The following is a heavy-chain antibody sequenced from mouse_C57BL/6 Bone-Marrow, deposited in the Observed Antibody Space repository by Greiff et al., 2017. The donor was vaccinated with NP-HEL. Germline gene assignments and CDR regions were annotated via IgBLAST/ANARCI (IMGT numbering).Heavy chain of an antibody. V-gene: IGHV1-81*01. CDR1: GYTFTSYG. J-gene: IGHJ4*01. D-gene: IGHD2-4*01. CDR2: IYPRSGNT. Sequence: QVQLQQSGAELARPGASVKLSCKASGYTFTSYGISWVKQRTGQGLEWIGEIYPRSGNTYYNEKFKGKATLTADKSSSTAYMGLRSLTSEDSAVYFCARSSIYYDYPYAMDYWGQGTSVTVSS. CDR3: ARSSIYYDYPYAMDY.